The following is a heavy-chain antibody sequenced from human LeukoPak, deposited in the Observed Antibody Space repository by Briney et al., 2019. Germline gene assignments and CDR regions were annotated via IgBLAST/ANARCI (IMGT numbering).Heavy chain of an antibody. CDR1: GGSITSYS. CDR3: ASPRGDDSGGYYTWYFHH. D-gene: IGHD3-22*01. V-gene: IGHV4-59*08. J-gene: IGHJ1*01. CDR2: IYYTGST. Sequence: PSETLSLTCTVPGGSITSYSWSWIRQPPGKGLEWMAFIYYTGSTNYNPSLKSRVTISVDTSKNQFSLKLSSVTAADTAVYFCASPRGDDSGGYYTWYFHHWGQGILVTVSS.